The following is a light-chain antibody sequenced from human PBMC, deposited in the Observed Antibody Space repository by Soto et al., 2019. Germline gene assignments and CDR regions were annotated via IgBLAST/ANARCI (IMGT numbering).Light chain of an antibody. CDR1: QSVRSRY. CDR2: DAS. CDR3: QKYGSSVT. Sequence: DIVLTQSPGTLSLSPGERDTLACRASQSVRSRYLAWYQQKAGQAPRLLIYDASRRATGIPDRFSGSGSGTDFTLTISRLEPEDFSVYYCQKYGSSVTFGGGTKVEIK. V-gene: IGKV3-20*01. J-gene: IGKJ4*01.